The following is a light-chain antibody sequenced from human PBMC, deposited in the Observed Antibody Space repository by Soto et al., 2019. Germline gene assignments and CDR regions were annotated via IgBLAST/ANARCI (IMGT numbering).Light chain of an antibody. V-gene: IGLV2-14*01. CDR2: EVS. CDR1: SSDVGGYNY. J-gene: IGLJ3*02. CDR3: SSYTVTSTWV. Sequence: QSVLTQPASVSGSPGQSITISCTGTSSDVGGYNYVSWYQQHPGKAPKLMIYEVSNRPSGVSNRFSGSKSGNTASLTISGLQADDEADYYCSSYTVTSTWVFGGGTKLTVL.